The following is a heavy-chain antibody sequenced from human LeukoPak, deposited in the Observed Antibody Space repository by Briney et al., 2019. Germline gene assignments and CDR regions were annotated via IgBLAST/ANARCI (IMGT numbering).Heavy chain of an antibody. CDR2: ISVFNGNT. V-gene: IGHV1-18*01. CDR1: GYIFKNFG. D-gene: IGHD6-19*01. J-gene: IGHJ4*02. CDR3: ARDYRHTVAGSLLEY. Sequence: GASVKVSCKASGYIFKNFGITWVRLAPGQGLEWMGWISVFNGNTNYAQKVQDRVTMATDTSTSTAYMEVRSLRSGDTAVYYCARDYRHTVAGSLLEYWGQGTLVTVSS.